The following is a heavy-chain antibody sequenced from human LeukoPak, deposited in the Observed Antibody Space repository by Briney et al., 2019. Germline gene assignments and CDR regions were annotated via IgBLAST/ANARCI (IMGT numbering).Heavy chain of an antibody. CDR1: GFSFSNYP. Sequence: GGSLRLSCAASGFSFSNYPMHWVRQAPGKGLEWVAVIANDGKDKHNADSVKGRFTISRDNPKNTLYLQMNSLRAEDTAMYYCARDLAIAAANYYFDNWGQGTLVTVSS. V-gene: IGHV3-30*04. CDR2: IANDGKDK. CDR3: ARDLAIAAANYYFDN. J-gene: IGHJ4*02. D-gene: IGHD6-13*01.